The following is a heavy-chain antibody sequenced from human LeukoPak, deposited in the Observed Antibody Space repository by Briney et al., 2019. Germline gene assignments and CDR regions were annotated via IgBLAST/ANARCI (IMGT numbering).Heavy chain of an antibody. D-gene: IGHD6-13*01. CDR1: GYTFTGYY. CDR2: INPNSGGT. Sequence: ASVKVSCKASGYTFTGYYMHWVRQAPGQGLEWMGWINPNSGGTNYAQKFQGRVTMTRDTSISTACMELSRLRSDDTAVYYCASLSSSGGSSWYLTPYYYYYGMDVWGQGTTVTVSS. V-gene: IGHV1-2*02. J-gene: IGHJ6*02. CDR3: ASLSSSGGSSWYLTPYYYYYGMDV.